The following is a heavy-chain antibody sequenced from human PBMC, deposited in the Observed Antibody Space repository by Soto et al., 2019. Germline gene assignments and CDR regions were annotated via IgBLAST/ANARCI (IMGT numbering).Heavy chain of an antibody. CDR2: IYYSGST. CDR1: GGSISSYY. D-gene: IGHD3-3*01. J-gene: IGHJ2*01. CDR3: ARAVARHFGVVIIRYFDL. V-gene: IGHV4-59*01. Sequence: QVQLQESGPGLVKPSETLSLTCTVSGGSISSYYWSWIRQPPGKGLEWIGYIYYSGSTNYNPSHKGRVTISVDTSKTQFSLKLSSVNAADTAVYYCARAVARHFGVVIIRYFDLWGRGTLVTVSS.